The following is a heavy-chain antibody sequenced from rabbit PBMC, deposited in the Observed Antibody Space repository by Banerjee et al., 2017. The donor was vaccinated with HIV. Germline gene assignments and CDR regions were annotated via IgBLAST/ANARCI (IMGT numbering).Heavy chain of an antibody. CDR3: ARDTYASSAYVFYFNL. V-gene: IGHV1S40*01. D-gene: IGHD1-1*01. CDR2: IYAGSSGVT. CDR1: GFSFSSSYY. Sequence: QSLEESGGDLVKPGGSLTLTCTASGFSFSSSYYMCWVRQAPGKGLEWIGCIYAGSSGVTYYASWAKGRFTISKTSSTTLTLQMTSLTAADTATYFCARDTYASSAYVFYFNLWGPGTLVTVS. J-gene: IGHJ4*01.